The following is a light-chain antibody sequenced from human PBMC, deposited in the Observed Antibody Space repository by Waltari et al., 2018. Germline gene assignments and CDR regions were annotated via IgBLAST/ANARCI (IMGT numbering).Light chain of an antibody. V-gene: IGLV3-19*01. CDR3: NSRDISGNHWV. CDR1: SLRHSF. Sequence: SPELTQDPAVSVALGQTVWIPCQGDSLRHSFASWYQQTPGRAPVLVVFGVGTRPSGIPDRFSGSNSGNTAFLTITGAQADDEADYYCNSRDISGNHWVFGGGTRLTVL. J-gene: IGLJ3*02. CDR2: GVG.